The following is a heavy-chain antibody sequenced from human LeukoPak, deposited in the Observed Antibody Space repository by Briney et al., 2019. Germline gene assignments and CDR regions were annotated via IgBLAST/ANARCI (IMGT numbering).Heavy chain of an antibody. Sequence: GGSLRLSCAASGFTLSTYGMYWVRQAPGKGLEWVAVIWNDGSNKHYTDSVKGRFTISRDNSKNTLDLQMNSLRAKETAVYYRAKDLSRSWFEGLENWGQGTLVTVSS. CDR2: IWNDGSNK. CDR1: GFTLSTYG. J-gene: IGHJ4*02. V-gene: IGHV3-33*06. CDR3: AKDLSRSWFEGLEN. D-gene: IGHD6-13*01.